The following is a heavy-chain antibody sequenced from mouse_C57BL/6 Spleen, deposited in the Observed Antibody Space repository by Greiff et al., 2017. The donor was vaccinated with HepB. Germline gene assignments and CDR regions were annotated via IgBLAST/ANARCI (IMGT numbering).Heavy chain of an antibody. CDR2: IDPSDSYT. J-gene: IGHJ3*01. D-gene: IGHD3-2*02. V-gene: IGHV1-69*01. CDR1: GYTFTSYW. Sequence: QVQLQQPGAELVMPGASVKLSCKASGYTFTSYWMHWVKQRPGQGLEWIGEIDPSDSYTNYNQKFKGKSTLTVDKSSSTAYMQLSSLTSEDSAVYYCARWGSSGFFAYWGQGTLVTVSA. CDR3: ARWGSSGFFAY.